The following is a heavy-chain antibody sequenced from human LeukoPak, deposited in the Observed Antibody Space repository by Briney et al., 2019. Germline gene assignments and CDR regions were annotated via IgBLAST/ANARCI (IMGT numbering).Heavy chain of an antibody. CDR1: GFTFSSYG. CDR2: IWYDGSNK. Sequence: SGGSLRLSCAASGFTFSSYGMHWVRQAPGKGLEWVAVIWYDGSNKYYADSVKGRFTMSRDNSKNTLYLQMNSLRAEDTAVYYCARAEVSYYDSSGPIDYWGQGTLVTVSS. CDR3: ARAEVSYYDSSGPIDY. J-gene: IGHJ4*02. V-gene: IGHV3-33*01. D-gene: IGHD3-22*01.